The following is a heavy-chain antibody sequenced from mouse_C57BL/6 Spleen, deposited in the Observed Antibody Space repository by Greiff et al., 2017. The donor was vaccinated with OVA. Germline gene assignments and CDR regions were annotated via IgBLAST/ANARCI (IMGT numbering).Heavy chain of an antibody. CDR2: IYPGDGDP. CDR3: SRWGYYFDY. J-gene: IGHJ2*01. Sequence: VQLQQSGPELVKPGASVKISCKASGYAFSRSWMNWVKQRPGKGLEWIGRIYPGDGDPNSNGKFKGKATLPADKSSSTAYSQLSSLTSEASAVYCCSRWGYYFDYWGQGTTLTVSS. V-gene: IGHV1-82*01. CDR1: GYAFSRSW.